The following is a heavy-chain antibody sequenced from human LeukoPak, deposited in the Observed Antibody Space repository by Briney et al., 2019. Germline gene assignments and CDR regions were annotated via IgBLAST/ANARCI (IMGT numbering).Heavy chain of an antibody. CDR3: ARAGCGGDCYSESLYYYYVMGV. V-gene: IGHV1-46*01. J-gene: IGHJ6*02. Sequence: ASVKVSCKASGYTFTSYYMHWVRQAPGQGLEWMGIINPSGGSASYAQNFQGRVTMTRDTSTSTVYMVLSSLRAEDTAVYYCARAGCGGDCYSESLYYYYVMGVWGLGTTVTVSS. D-gene: IGHD2-21*02. CDR1: GYTFTSYY. CDR2: INPSGGSA.